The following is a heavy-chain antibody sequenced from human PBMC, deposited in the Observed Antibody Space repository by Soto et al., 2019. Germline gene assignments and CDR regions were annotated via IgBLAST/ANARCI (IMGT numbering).Heavy chain of an antibody. CDR1: GGSISSGGYY. Sequence: QVQLQESGPGLVKPSQTLSLTCTVSGGSISSGGYYWSWIRQHPGKGLEWIGYIYYSGSTYYNPSLKSRVTISVDTSKNQFSLKRSSVTAADTAVYYCARGDYYGSGSYYWFDPWGQGTLVTVSS. CDR3: ARGDYYGSGSYYWFDP. J-gene: IGHJ5*02. D-gene: IGHD3-10*01. V-gene: IGHV4-31*03. CDR2: IYYSGST.